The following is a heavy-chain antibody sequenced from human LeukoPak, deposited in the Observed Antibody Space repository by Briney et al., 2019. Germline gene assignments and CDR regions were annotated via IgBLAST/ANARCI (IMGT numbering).Heavy chain of an antibody. CDR3: ASTYYDFWSGYYTSHYYYYMDV. CDR1: GGTFSSYA. J-gene: IGHJ6*03. V-gene: IGHV1-69*05. CDR2: IIPIFGTA. Sequence: SVKVSCKASGGTFSSYAISWVRQAPGQGLEWMGGIIPIFGTANYAQKFQGRVTITTGESTSTAYMELSSLRSEDTAVYYCASTYYDFWSGYYTSHYYYYMDVWGKGTTVTV. D-gene: IGHD3-3*01.